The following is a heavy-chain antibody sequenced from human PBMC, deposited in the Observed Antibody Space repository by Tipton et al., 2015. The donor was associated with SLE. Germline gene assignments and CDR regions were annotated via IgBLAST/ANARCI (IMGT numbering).Heavy chain of an antibody. V-gene: IGHV4-39*06. Sequence: TLSLTCTVSGGSISSSSYYWGWIRQPPGKGLEWIGNIYYTGNTFYNPSLKSRVTISLDTSKNQFTLKLSSVPAADTAVYYCARDEYRYDGTGYHLLGHFDYWGQGTLVTVSS. CDR2: IYYTGNT. D-gene: IGHD3-22*01. CDR3: ARDEYRYDGTGYHLLGHFDY. CDR1: GGSISSSSYY. J-gene: IGHJ4*02.